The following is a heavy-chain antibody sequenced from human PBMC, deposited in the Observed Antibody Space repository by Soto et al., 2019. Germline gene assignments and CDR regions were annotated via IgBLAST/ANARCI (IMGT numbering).Heavy chain of an antibody. J-gene: IGHJ4*02. V-gene: IGHV1-2*02. CDR1: GYTFTGYY. Sequence: QVQLVQSGAEVKKSWASVMVSCKASGYTFTGYYIHLVRHTPVQGLEWMGWINPNNVGTNYVQKFQGRVTMTRDTSISTAYMELRSLTADDTAVYYCAIDLPIVGTTTWDYWGQGTLVTVSS. CDR3: AIDLPIVGTTTWDY. D-gene: IGHD1-26*01. CDR2: INPNNVGT.